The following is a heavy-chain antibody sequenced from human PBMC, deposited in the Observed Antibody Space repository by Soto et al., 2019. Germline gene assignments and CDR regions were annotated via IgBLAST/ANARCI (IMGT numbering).Heavy chain of an antibody. D-gene: IGHD3-16*01. CDR3: ARPGEGALFYYAMDV. CDR1: GFTFIDYS. V-gene: IGHV3-48*02. J-gene: IGHJ6*02. Sequence: GGSLRLSCAASGFTFIDYSMNWIRQAPGKGLEWISFISGRGDAIYYADSLKGRFIVSRDNAKNSLYLQMNSLSDDDTAVYYCARPGEGALFYYAMDVWGQGTTVTVSS. CDR2: ISGRGDAI.